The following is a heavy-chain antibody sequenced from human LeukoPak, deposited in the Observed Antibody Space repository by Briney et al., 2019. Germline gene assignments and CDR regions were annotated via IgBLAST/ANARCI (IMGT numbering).Heavy chain of an antibody. V-gene: IGHV3-9*01. Sequence: GGSLRLSCAASGFTFDDYAMHWVRQAPGKGLEWVSGISWNSGSIGYADSVKGRFTISRDNAKNSLYLQMNSLRAEDTAVYYCASGTSSMDVWGKGTTVTVSS. CDR2: ISWNSGSI. CDR1: GFTFDDYA. J-gene: IGHJ6*03. CDR3: ASGTSSMDV. D-gene: IGHD1-1*01.